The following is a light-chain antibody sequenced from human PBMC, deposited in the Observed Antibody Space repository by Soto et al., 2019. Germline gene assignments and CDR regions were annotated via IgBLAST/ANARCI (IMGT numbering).Light chain of an antibody. CDR2: DAS. V-gene: IGKV1-33*01. J-gene: IGKJ1*01. CDR1: RDISNY. CDR3: QHYDHLPIT. Sequence: DIQMTQSPSSLSASVGDRVTITCQASRDISNYLNWYQQKPGKAPRLLLYDASSLETGVPSRFSGSGSGTDFTFTISSLQPEDIATYYCQHYDHLPITFGQGTKVDIK.